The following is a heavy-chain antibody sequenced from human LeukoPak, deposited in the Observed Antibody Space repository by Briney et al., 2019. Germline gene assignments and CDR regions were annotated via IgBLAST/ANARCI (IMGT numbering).Heavy chain of an antibody. Sequence: SVKVSCKASGGNFVTYYITWVRQAPGQGLEWMGRVSPALVISYYAQKFQGRLTISADTSTTTAYMELTSLRPEDTAVYYCAVAYDGAEGYFDLWGRGTLVTVSS. CDR3: AVAYDGAEGYFDL. CDR1: GGNFVTYY. V-gene: IGHV1-69*02. D-gene: IGHD3-22*01. J-gene: IGHJ2*01. CDR2: VSPALVIS.